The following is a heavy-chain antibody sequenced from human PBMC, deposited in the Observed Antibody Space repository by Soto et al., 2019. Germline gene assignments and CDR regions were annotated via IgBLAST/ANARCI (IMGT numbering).Heavy chain of an antibody. CDR1: GFTFSDYY. CDR2: ISSSGSTI. J-gene: IGHJ4*02. D-gene: IGHD3-10*01. V-gene: IGHV3-11*01. Sequence: LRLSCAASGFTFSDYYMSWIRQAPGKGLEWVSYISSSGSTIYYADSVKGRFTISRDNAKNSLYLQMNSLRAEDTAVYYCARDLTMVRGVLDYWGQGTLVTVSS. CDR3: ARDLTMVRGVLDY.